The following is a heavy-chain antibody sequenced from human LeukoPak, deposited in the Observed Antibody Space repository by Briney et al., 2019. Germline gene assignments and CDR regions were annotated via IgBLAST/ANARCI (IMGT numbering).Heavy chain of an antibody. CDR1: GGTFSSYA. CDR2: IIPIFGTA. V-gene: IGHV1-69*01. CDR3: ASTDSSGYADYYYGMDV. D-gene: IGHD3-22*01. Sequence: ASVKVSCKASGGTFSSYAINWVRQAPGQGLEWMGGIIPIFGTANYAQKFQGRVTITADESTSTAYMELSSLRSEDTAVYYCASTDSSGYADYYYGMDVWGQGTTVTVSS. J-gene: IGHJ6*02.